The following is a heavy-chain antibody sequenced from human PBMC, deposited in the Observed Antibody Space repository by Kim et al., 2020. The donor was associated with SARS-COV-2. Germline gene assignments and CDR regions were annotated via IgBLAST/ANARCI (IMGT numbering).Heavy chain of an antibody. D-gene: IGHD1-26*01. J-gene: IGHJ4*01. CDR1: GFTFSSYA. CDR2: ISCSAFTT. Sequence: GGSLRLSCAASGFTFSSYAMSWVRQAPGNGLDLVSAISCSAFTTYYADPVKGRFTISIDNSKHTLDLPMNRLICEDTSVSYYSKGGTYF. CDR3: SKGGTYF. V-gene: IGHV3-23*01.